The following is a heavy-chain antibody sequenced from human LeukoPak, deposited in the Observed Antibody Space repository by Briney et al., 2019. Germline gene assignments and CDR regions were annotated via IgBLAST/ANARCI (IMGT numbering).Heavy chain of an antibody. D-gene: IGHD3-9*01. CDR1: GFTFSSYG. CDR2: ISYDGSNK. CDR3: AKEGERTPYYDILTGSHDAFDI. Sequence: GRSLRLSCAASGFTFSSYGMHWVRQAPGKALEWVAVISYDGSNKYYADSVKARFTISRDNSKNTLYLQMNSLRAEDTAVYYCAKEGERTPYYDILTGSHDAFDIWGQGTMVTVSS. V-gene: IGHV3-30*18. J-gene: IGHJ3*02.